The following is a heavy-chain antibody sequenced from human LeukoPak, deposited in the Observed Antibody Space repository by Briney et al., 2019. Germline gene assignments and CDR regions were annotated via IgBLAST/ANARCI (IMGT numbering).Heavy chain of an antibody. CDR3: ARDREPEFDY. CDR2: INHSGST. J-gene: IGHJ4*02. D-gene: IGHD1-26*01. CDR1: GGSFSGYY. Sequence: SETLSLTCAVYGGSFSGYYWSWTRQPPGKGLEWIGEINHSGSTNYNPSLKSRVTISVDTSKNQFSLKLSSVTAADTAVYYCARDREPEFDYWGQGTLVTVSS. V-gene: IGHV4-34*01.